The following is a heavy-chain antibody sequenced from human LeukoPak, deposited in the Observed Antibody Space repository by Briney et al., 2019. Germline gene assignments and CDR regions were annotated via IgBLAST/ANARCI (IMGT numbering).Heavy chain of an antibody. CDR3: ARDSVTIFGGSHRVYYYYMDV. J-gene: IGHJ6*03. Sequence: SETLSLTCTVSGGSISSYYWSWIRQPAGKGLEWIGRIYTSGSTNYNPSLKSRVTMSVDTSKNQFSLKLSSVTAADTAVYYCARDSVTIFGGSHRVYYYYMDVWGKGTTVTVSS. CDR2: IYTSGST. D-gene: IGHD3-3*01. V-gene: IGHV4-4*07. CDR1: GGSISSYY.